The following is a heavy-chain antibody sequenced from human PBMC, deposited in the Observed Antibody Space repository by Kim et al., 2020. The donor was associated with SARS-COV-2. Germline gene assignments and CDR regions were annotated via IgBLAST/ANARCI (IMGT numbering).Heavy chain of an antibody. CDR3: ARDAAAAGTGGDY. Sequence: SVKVSCKASGGTFSSYAISWVRQAPGQGLEWMGRIIPIFGTANYAQKFQGRVTITADESTSTAYMELSSLRSEDTAVYYCARDAAAAGTGGDYWGQGTLVTVSS. V-gene: IGHV1-69*13. J-gene: IGHJ4*02. D-gene: IGHD6-13*01. CDR1: GGTFSSYA. CDR2: IIPIFGTA.